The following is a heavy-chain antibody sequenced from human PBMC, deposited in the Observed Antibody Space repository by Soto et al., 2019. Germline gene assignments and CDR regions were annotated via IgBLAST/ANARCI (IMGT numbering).Heavy chain of an antibody. CDR1: GFTFSVYS. D-gene: IGHD5-12*01. CDR3: AVGGSI. V-gene: IGHV3-48*01. Sequence: GGSLRLSCAASGFTFSVYSLNWVRQAPGKGLEWVSYISSSSTSIYYVDSVKGRFTISRDDAKNSLYLQMNSLRAEDTAVYYCAVGGSIWGQGTMVTVSS. CDR2: ISSSSTSI. J-gene: IGHJ3*02.